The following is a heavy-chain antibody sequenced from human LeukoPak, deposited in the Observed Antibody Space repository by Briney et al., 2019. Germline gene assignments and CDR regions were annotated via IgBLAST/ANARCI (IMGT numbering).Heavy chain of an antibody. D-gene: IGHD6-19*01. CDR2: ISYDGSNK. Sequence: GGSLRLSCAASGFTFSSYAMHWVRQAPGKGLEWVAVISYDGSNKYYADSVKGRFTISRDNSKNTLYLRMNSLRAEDTAVYYCARDTYPPLAGTFRYYYYGMDVWGKGTTVTVSS. V-gene: IGHV3-30*04. J-gene: IGHJ6*04. CDR3: ARDTYPPLAGTFRYYYYGMDV. CDR1: GFTFSSYA.